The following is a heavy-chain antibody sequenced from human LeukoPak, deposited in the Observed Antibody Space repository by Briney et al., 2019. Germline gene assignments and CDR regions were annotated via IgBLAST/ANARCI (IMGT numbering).Heavy chain of an antibody. CDR3: ARGYCSGGSCYWDAFDI. J-gene: IGHJ3*02. D-gene: IGHD2-15*01. CDR2: IYYSGST. V-gene: IGHV4-30-4*08. CDR1: GGSIRSSYYY. Sequence: SETLSLTCTVSGGSIRSSYYYWGWIRQPPGKGLEWIGYIYYSGSTYYNPSLKSRVTISVDTSKNQFSLKLSSVTAADTAVYYCARGYCSGGSCYWDAFDIWGQGTMVTVSS.